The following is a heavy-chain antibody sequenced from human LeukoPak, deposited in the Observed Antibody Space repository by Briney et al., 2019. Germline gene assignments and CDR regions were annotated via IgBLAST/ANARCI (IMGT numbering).Heavy chain of an antibody. Sequence: GGSLRLSCAASGFTFDDYAMHWVRQASGKGLEWVSHITWDGGSTHYADSVEGRFTISRDNRENSLYLQMNSLRPEDTALYYCAKDRAARGRGNYFYMDVWGKGTTVTISS. V-gene: IGHV3-43D*03. J-gene: IGHJ6*03. CDR3: AKDRAARGRGNYFYMDV. D-gene: IGHD2/OR15-2a*01. CDR2: ITWDGGST. CDR1: GFTFDDYA.